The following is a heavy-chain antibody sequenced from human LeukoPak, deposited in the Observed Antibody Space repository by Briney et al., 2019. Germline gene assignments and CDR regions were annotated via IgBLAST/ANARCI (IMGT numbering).Heavy chain of an antibody. J-gene: IGHJ2*01. V-gene: IGHV1-24*01. CDR2: FDPEDGET. D-gene: IGHD2-15*01. CDR3: ATARDCSGGSCLYWYFDL. Sequence: ASVKVSCKVSGYTLTELSMHWVRQAPGKGLEWMGGFDPEDGETIYAQKFQGRVTMTEDTSTDTAYMELSSLRSEDTAVYYCATARDCSGGSCLYWYFDLWGRGTLVTVSS. CDR1: GYTLTELS.